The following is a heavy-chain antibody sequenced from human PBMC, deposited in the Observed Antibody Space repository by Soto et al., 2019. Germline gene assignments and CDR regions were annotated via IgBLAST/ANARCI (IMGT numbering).Heavy chain of an antibody. V-gene: IGHV4-59*01. CDR1: GASISTYY. D-gene: IGHD2-15*01. J-gene: IGHJ5*02. CDR2: ISYSGST. Sequence: QVQLQESGPGLVKPSDTLSLTCTVSGASISTYYWSWIRQPPGKGLGWIGYISYSGSTNYNPSLKSRVTISFDASKNEISLQVRSATAADAAVYYCARDLKEYCSDGKCNWFDPWGQGTLVTVSS. CDR3: ARDLKEYCSDGKCNWFDP.